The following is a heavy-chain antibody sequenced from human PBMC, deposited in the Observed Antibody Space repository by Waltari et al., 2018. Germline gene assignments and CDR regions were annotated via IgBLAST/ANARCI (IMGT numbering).Heavy chain of an antibody. J-gene: IGHJ5*02. Sequence: EVQLVEAGRGLVQPGGCLRHSGAASGFTFRVCEMFWVRQAPGKGLEWVSYISGSGSIIDYADSVKGRFTISRDNAKNSLYLQMNNLRAEDTAVYYCARDPHQIAVAHWFDPWGQGTLVTVSS. CDR3: ARDPHQIAVAHWFDP. D-gene: IGHD2-2*01. V-gene: IGHV3-48*03. CDR1: GFTFRVCE. CDR2: ISGSGSII.